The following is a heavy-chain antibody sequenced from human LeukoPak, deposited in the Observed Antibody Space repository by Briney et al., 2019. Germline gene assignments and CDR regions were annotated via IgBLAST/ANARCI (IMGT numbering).Heavy chain of an antibody. V-gene: IGHV3-11*01. CDR2: ISSSCSTI. D-gene: IGHD2-8*01. CDR3: ARVPYCTNGVCRAGYYYGMDV. J-gene: IGHJ6*02. CDR1: VFTFSDYY. Sequence: GVSLRLSCAASVFTFSDYYMSWIRQAPGKALEGVSYISSSCSTIYYADSVKGGFTISRDNAKNSMYLQMNSLRAEDTAVYYCARVPYCTNGVCRAGYYYGMDVWGQGTTVTVSS.